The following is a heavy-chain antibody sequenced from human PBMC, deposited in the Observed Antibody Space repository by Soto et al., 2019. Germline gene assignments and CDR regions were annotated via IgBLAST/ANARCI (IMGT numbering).Heavy chain of an antibody. CDR3: ARQYVVVSTREVFDI. V-gene: IGHV5-51*01. Sequence: GESLKISCKGSGYSFTSYWIGWVRQIPGKGLEWMGVIYPGDSDTRYSPSFQGQVIISADKSISTAYLQWSSLKASDTAMYYCARQYVVVSTREVFDIWGKGTMVTVSS. D-gene: IGHD2-21*02. CDR1: GYSFTSYW. J-gene: IGHJ3*02. CDR2: IYPGDSDT.